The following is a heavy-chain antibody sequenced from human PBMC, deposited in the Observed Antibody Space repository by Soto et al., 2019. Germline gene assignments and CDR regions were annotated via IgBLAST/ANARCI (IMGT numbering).Heavy chain of an antibody. V-gene: IGHV3-23*01. CDR2: ISGSGGST. CDR1: GFTFSSYA. J-gene: IGHJ6*02. Sequence: GSLRLSCAASGFTFSSYAMSWVRQAPGKGLEWVSAISGSGGSTYYADSVKGRFTISRDNSKNTLYLQMNSLRAEDTAVYYCAKDMVRGVIITAYYYYGMDVWGQGTTVTVSS. CDR3: AKDMVRGVIITAYYYYGMDV. D-gene: IGHD3-10*01.